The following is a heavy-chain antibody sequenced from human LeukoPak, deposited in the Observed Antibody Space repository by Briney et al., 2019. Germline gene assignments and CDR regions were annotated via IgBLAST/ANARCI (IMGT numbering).Heavy chain of an antibody. CDR3: ARGTPRGRLVDY. CDR1: GGSISSGGYS. J-gene: IGHJ4*02. Sequence: SETLSLTCAVSGGSISSGGYSWSWIRQPPGKGLEWIGYIYHSGSTYYNPSLKSRVTISVDRSKNQFSLKLSSVTAADTAVYYCARGTPRGRLVDYWGQGTLVTVSS. CDR2: IYHSGST. V-gene: IGHV4-30-2*01. D-gene: IGHD3-16*01.